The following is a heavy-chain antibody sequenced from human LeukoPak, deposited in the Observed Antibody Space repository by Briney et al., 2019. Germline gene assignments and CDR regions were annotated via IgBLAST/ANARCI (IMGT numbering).Heavy chain of an antibody. Sequence: GGSLRLSCAASGFTFSNHGMHWVRQAPGKGLEWVALISNDGSKKYYGDSVKGRFTISRDDSKNTLYMQMNSLRAEDTAVYYCARNGDYDGRGFYYFFDSWGRGTLVTVSS. D-gene: IGHD3-22*01. J-gene: IGHJ4*02. CDR2: ISNDGSKK. V-gene: IGHV3-33*03. CDR3: ARNGDYDGRGFYYFFDS. CDR1: GFTFSNHG.